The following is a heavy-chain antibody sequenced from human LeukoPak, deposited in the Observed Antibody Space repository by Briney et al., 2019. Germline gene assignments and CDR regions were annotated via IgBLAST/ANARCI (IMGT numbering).Heavy chain of an antibody. CDR2: ITSGSSYI. J-gene: IGHJ4*02. D-gene: IGHD6-19*01. Sequence: GGSLRLSCAASGFTFSSYNMNWVRQAPGKGLEWVSSITSGSSYIYYADSVKGRFTISRDNAKNSLYLQMNSLRAEDTAVYYCAAWEYSSGWFWSFEYWGQGALVTVSS. V-gene: IGHV3-21*04. CDR1: GFTFSSYN. CDR3: AAWEYSSGWFWSFEY.